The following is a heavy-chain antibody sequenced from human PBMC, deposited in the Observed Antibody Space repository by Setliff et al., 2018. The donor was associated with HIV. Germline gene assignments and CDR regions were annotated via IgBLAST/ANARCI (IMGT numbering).Heavy chain of an antibody. J-gene: IGHJ3*01. Sequence: EASVKVSCKASGGTSSNYAVSWVRQAPGQGLEWMGGIILIFGKVNYAQKFQGRVTITADESTNTVYLGLRNLRSEDTAMYYCARGQGDDAFDLWGQGTMVTVSS. CDR3: ARGQGDDAFDL. D-gene: IGHD3-16*01. CDR1: GGTSSNYA. CDR2: IILIFGKV. V-gene: IGHV1-69*13.